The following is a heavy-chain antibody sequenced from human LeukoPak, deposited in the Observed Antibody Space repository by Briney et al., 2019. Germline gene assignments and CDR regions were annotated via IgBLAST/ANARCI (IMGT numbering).Heavy chain of an antibody. D-gene: IGHD4-17*01. V-gene: IGHV3-21*01. CDR2: ISSSSSYI. Sequence: GGSLRLSCAASGFTVSSNYMSWVRQAPGKGLEWVSSISSSSSYIYYADSVKGRFTISRDNAKNSLYLQMNSLRAEDTAVYYCASHDYGDYAFDYWGQGTLVTVSS. CDR3: ASHDYGDYAFDY. CDR1: GFTVSSNY. J-gene: IGHJ4*02.